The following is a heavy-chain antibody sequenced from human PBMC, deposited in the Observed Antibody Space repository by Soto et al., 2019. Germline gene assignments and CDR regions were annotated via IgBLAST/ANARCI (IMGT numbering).Heavy chain of an antibody. Sequence: PGXSRRLSCAASGFTFGSYSMSWVRQAPGKRLACVXVIYSXGNTSYADFVXXRFTISRXTSKNKLYIQMNSLRAEDTAVYYCARDPDGDLDYWGQGAMVTVSS. CDR3: ARDPDGDLDY. CDR2: IYSXGNT. CDR1: GFTFGSYS. D-gene: IGHD4-17*01. V-gene: IGHV3-66*01. J-gene: IGHJ4*02.